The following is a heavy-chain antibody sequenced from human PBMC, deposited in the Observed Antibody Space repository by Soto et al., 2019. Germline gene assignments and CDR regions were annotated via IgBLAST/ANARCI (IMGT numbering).Heavy chain of an antibody. CDR2: ISYDGSNK. CDR3: ASKKDYRYSSSWFDY. CDR1: GFTFSSYG. D-gene: IGHD6-13*01. Sequence: GGSLRLSCAASGFTFSSYGMHWVRQAPGKGLEWVAVISYDGSNKYYADSVKGRFTISRDNSKNTLYLQMNSLRAEDTAVYYCASKKDYRYSSSWFDYWGQGTLVTVSS. J-gene: IGHJ4*02. V-gene: IGHV3-30*03.